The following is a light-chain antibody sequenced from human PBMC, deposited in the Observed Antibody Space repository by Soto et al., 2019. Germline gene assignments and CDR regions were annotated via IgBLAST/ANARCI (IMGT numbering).Light chain of an antibody. V-gene: IGKV3-20*01. J-gene: IGKJ2*01. CDR3: QLYCSSLRT. CDR2: GAS. CDR1: QSVRSDY. Sequence: EIVLTQSPGTLSLSPGERATLSCRASQSVRSDYLAWYQQKPGQAPRLLLHGASNRTTGIPDRISGSGSATDFSLTISRLEPEDFAVYYCQLYCSSLRTFGQGTKLEIK.